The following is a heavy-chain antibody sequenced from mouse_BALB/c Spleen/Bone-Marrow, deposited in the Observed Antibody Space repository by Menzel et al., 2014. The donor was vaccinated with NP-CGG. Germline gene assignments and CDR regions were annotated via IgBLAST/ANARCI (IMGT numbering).Heavy chain of an antibody. CDR2: INNNGGST. Sequence: DVMLVESGGGLVQPGGSLKLSCVASGFTFSSYGMSWVRQTPDKRLELVATINNNGGSTYYPDSVKGQFTISRDNAKNTLCLQMSRLKSEDTAMYYCARVYGWYFDVWGAGTTVTVSS. J-gene: IGHJ1*01. CDR1: GFTFSSYG. V-gene: IGHV5-6-3*01. CDR3: ARVYGWYFDV. D-gene: IGHD1-1*01.